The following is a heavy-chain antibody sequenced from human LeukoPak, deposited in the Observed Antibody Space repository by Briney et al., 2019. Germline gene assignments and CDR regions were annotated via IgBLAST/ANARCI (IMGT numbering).Heavy chain of an antibody. D-gene: IGHD6-19*01. CDR2: ISSSSSTI. Sequence: GGSLRLSCSASGFTFSSYSMNWVRQAPGKGLEWVSYISSSSSTIYYADSVKGRFTISRDNAKNSLYLQMNSLRAEDTAVYYCASDSGWYNAFDIWGQGTMVTVSS. CDR3: ASDSGWYNAFDI. V-gene: IGHV3-48*04. J-gene: IGHJ3*02. CDR1: GFTFSSYS.